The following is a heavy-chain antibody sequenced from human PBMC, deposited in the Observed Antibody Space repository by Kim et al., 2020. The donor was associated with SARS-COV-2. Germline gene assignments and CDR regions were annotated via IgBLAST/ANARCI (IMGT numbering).Heavy chain of an antibody. J-gene: IGHJ6*02. CDR3: ARLAPGHYYFGMDV. V-gene: IGHV4-34*01. Sequence: YNTSLKSRVIISVDPSKNHFSLKLTSVTAADAAVYYCARLAPGHYYFGMDVWGQGTTVTVSS.